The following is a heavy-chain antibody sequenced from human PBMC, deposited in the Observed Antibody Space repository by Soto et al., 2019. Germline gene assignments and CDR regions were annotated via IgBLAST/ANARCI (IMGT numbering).Heavy chain of an antibody. CDR2: IIPIFGTA. J-gene: IGHJ6*02. Sequence: SSVKVPCKAPGGTFSSYPISWVRHAPGQGLEWMGGIIPIFGTANYAQKFQGRVTITADESTSTAYMELSSLRSEDTAVYYCSRGFAVDAILPNIHSGMDVRGHGTTVLVS. D-gene: IGHD2-8*01. CDR1: GGTFSSYP. V-gene: IGHV1-69*13. CDR3: SRGFAVDAILPNIHSGMDV.